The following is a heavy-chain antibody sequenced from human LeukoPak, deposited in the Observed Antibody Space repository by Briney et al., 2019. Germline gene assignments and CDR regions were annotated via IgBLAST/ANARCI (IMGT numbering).Heavy chain of an antibody. J-gene: IGHJ3*02. V-gene: IGHV1-46*01. CDR2: INPSGGST. Sequence: ASVKVSCKASGYTFTSYYMHWVRQAPGQGPEWMGIINPSGGSTSYAQKFQGRVTMTRDTSTSTVYMELSSLRSEDTAVYYCAREMATIPRVRPDAFDIWGQGTMVTVSS. D-gene: IGHD5-24*01. CDR1: GYTFTSYY. CDR3: AREMATIPRVRPDAFDI.